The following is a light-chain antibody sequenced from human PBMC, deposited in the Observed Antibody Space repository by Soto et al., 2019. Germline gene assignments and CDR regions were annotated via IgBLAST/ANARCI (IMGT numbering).Light chain of an antibody. CDR2: GAS. Sequence: EIVLTQSPGTLSLSPGERGTLSCTASQSLSRNYLAWFQQKPGQAPRLLIYGASRRATGIPDSFSGSGSGTDFTLTISRLEPEDFAVYYCHQYGTSPRTFRQGTRLDIK. CDR3: HQYGTSPRT. V-gene: IGKV3-20*01. J-gene: IGKJ2*01. CDR1: QSLSRNY.